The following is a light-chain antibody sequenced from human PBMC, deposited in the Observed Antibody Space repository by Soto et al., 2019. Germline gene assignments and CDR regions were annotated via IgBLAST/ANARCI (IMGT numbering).Light chain of an antibody. Sequence: QSVLTQPASVSGSPGQSITISCSGTSSDVGSYDHVAWYQQFPGKTPKLMIYEVSNRPSGVSSRFSGSKSDNTASLTISGLQAEDEADYYCISYTGSSTSYVFGSGTKLTVL. CDR2: EVS. V-gene: IGLV2-14*01. CDR1: SSDVGSYDH. CDR3: ISYTGSSTSYV. J-gene: IGLJ1*01.